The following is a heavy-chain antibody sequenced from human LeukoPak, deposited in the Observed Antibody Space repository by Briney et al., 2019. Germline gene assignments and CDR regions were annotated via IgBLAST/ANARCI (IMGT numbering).Heavy chain of an antibody. J-gene: IGHJ4*02. V-gene: IGHV4-59*08. D-gene: IGHD5-24*01. CDR3: ARHGGGYSFDY. CDR2: IDYSGST. Sequence: KPSETLSLTCTVSGGSISSYYWSWIRQPPGRRLEWIGYIDYSGSTKYNPSLKSRVSTSVDTSKNQFSLNLSSVTAADTAVYYCARHGGGYSFDYWGQGTLVTVSS. CDR1: GGSISSYY.